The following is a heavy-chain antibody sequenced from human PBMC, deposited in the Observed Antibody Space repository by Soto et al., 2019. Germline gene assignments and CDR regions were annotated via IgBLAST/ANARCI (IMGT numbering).Heavy chain of an antibody. D-gene: IGHD6-6*01. V-gene: IGHV3-33*01. J-gene: IGHJ4*02. CDR3: ARESPYSSSSEVDY. CDR2: IWYDGSNK. CDR1: GFTFSSYG. Sequence: GGSLRLSCAASGFTFSSYGMHWVRQAPGKGLEWVAVIWYDGSNKYYADSVKGRFTISRDNSKNTLYLQMNSLRAEDTAVYYCARESPYSSSSEVDYWGQGTLVTVSS.